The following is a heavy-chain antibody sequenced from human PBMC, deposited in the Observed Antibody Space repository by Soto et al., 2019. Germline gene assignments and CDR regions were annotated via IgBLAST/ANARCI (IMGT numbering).Heavy chain of an antibody. CDR2: IYHSGTT. CDR3: ARLKGSLFLPTHSSFDP. V-gene: IGHV4-39*01. CDR1: GDSISSSSYY. J-gene: IGHJ5*02. Sequence: PSETLSLTCTVSGDSISSSSYYWGWIRQPPGKGLEWIGDIYHSGTTHYNPSLKSRVTISIDTSKNQFSLHLRSVTAADTAVYYCARLKGSLFLPTHSSFDPWGQGTPVTVS. D-gene: IGHD3-10*01.